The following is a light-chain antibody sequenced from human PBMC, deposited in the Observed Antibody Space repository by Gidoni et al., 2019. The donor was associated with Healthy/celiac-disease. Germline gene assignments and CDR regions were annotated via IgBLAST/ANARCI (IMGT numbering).Light chain of an antibody. CDR1: SGSIASNY. J-gene: IGLJ2*01. CDR3: QSYDSSNPVV. V-gene: IGLV6-57*02. Sequence: NFMLTQPHSVSESPGKPVTISCTGSSGSIASNYVQWYQQRPGSAPTTVIYEDNQRPSGVPDRFSGSIDSSSNSASLTSSGLKTEDEADYYCQSYDSSNPVVFGGGTKLTVL. CDR2: EDN.